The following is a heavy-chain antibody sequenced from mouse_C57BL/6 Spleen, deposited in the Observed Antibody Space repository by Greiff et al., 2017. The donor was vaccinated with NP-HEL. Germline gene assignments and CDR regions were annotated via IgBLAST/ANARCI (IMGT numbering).Heavy chain of an antibody. CDR2: IYPGSGNT. D-gene: IGHD1-1*01. CDR3: ARSGITTVVAGGAMDY. Sequence: VQLQQSGPELVKPGASVKISCKASGYSFTSYYIHWVKQRPGQGLEWIGWIYPGSGNTKYNEKFKGKATLTADTSSSTAYMQLSSLTSEDSAVYYCARSGITTVVAGGAMDYWGQGTSVTVSS. CDR1: GYSFTSYY. J-gene: IGHJ4*01. V-gene: IGHV1-66*01.